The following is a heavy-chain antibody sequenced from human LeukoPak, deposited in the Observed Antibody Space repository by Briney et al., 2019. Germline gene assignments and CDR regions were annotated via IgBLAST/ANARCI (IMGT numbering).Heavy chain of an antibody. CDR1: GFTFDDYA. CDR3: ARVVVPAATWVYYYYYYTDV. Sequence: PGGSLRLSCAASGFTFDDYAMHWVRQAPGKGLEWVSGLTWNSATIGYADSVKGRFTVSSDNSKNTLYLQLSSLRAEDTAVYYCARVVVPAATWVYYYYYYTDVWGKGTTVTVSS. CDR2: LTWNSATI. J-gene: IGHJ6*03. V-gene: IGHV3-9*01. D-gene: IGHD2-2*01.